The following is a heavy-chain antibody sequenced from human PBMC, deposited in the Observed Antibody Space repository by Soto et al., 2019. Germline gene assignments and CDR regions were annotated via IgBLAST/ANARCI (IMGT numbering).Heavy chain of an antibody. V-gene: IGHV3-33*01. D-gene: IGHD3-22*01. CDR3: ARGDYDSSGYYSSVDY. CDR2: IWYDGSNK. CDR1: GFTFSSYG. J-gene: IGHJ4*02. Sequence: GGSLRLSCAASGFTFSSYGMHWVRQAPGKGLEWVAVIWYDGSNKYYADSVKGRFTISRDNSRNTLYLQMNSLRAEDTAVYYCARGDYDSSGYYSSVDYWGQGTLVTVSS.